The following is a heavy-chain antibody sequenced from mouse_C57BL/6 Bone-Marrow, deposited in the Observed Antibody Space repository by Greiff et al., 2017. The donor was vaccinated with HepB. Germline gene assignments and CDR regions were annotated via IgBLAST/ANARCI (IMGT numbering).Heavy chain of an antibody. CDR3: ARKGAPWYFDV. V-gene: IGHV1-78*01. CDR1: GYTFTDHT. J-gene: IGHJ1*03. CDR2: IYPRDGST. Sequence: QVQLMESDAELVKPGASVKISCKVSGYTFTDHTIHWVKQSPEQGLEWIGYIYPRDGSTKYNEKFKGKATLTADKSSSTAYMQLNSRTSEDAAVYFCARKGAPWYFDVWGTGTTVTVSS.